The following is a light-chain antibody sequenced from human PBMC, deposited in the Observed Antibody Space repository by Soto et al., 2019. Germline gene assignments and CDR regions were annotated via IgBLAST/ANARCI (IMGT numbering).Light chain of an antibody. J-gene: IGKJ2*01. CDR2: AAY. V-gene: IGKV1-39*01. CDR1: QNIRNY. CDR3: QQSSSTPYT. Sequence: DIQMTQSPSSLSASVGDRVTITCRASQNIRNYLNWYQQTPGNAPKLLIYAAYTLQSGVPSRFSGSGSGTDFTLTISSLQPEDFATYYCQQSSSTPYTCGQGTKLEIK.